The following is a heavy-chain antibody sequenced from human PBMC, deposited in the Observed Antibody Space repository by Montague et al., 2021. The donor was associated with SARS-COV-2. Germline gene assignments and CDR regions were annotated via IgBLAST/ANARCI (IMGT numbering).Heavy chain of an antibody. J-gene: IGHJ4*02. CDR3: ARRGSSVWGVTVSAELDY. CDR1: GGSFSGYY. V-gene: IGHV4-34*01. Sequence: SETLSLTCAVYGGSFSGYYWSWIRQPPEKGLEWIGEINQSGRTNNNPSLKSRVIISVDTSKNQFSLKLSSVTAADTAVYYCARRGSSVWGVTVSAELDYWGQGIVVIVSS. CDR2: INQSGRT. D-gene: IGHD3-10*01.